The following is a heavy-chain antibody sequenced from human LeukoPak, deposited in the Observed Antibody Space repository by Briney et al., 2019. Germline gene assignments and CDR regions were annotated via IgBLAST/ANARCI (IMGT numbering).Heavy chain of an antibody. CDR2: ISAYNGTT. V-gene: IGHV1-18*01. CDR1: GYTFTSYG. J-gene: IGHJ4*02. Sequence: GASVKVSCKASGYTFTSYGIGWVRQAPGQGLEWMGWISAYNGTTNYAQKLQGRVTMTTDTSTSTAYMNLRSLRSDDTAVYYCAREVPYDSSFYYQPFDYWGQGTLVTVSS. D-gene: IGHD3-22*01. CDR3: AREVPYDSSFYYQPFDY.